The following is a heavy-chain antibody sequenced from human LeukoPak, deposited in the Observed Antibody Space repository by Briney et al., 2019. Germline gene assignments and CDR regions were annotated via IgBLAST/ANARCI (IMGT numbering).Heavy chain of an antibody. CDR3: ARGAGSEAPTIFGPTLTHYYYYYGMDV. CDR2: INPTSGDT. Sequence: ASVKVSCKASGYTFTGYYMHWVRQAPGQGLEWMGWINPTSGDTNYVQKFQGRVIMTRDMSISTAYMELSRVRSDDTAVYYCARGAGSEAPTIFGPTLTHYYYYYGMDVWGQGTTVTVSS. J-gene: IGHJ6*02. D-gene: IGHD3-3*01. V-gene: IGHV1-2*02. CDR1: GYTFTGYY.